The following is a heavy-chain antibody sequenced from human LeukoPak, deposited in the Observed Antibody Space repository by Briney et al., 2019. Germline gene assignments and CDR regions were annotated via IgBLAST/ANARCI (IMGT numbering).Heavy chain of an antibody. CDR2: ISTSSSYI. D-gene: IGHD5-12*01. Sequence: GGSLRLSCAASGFTVSSNYMSWVRQAPGKGLEWVSFISTSSSYIYYADSLKGRFTISRDNAKKSLYLQINSLRAEDTAVYYCARVTRGGYDGYFDYWGQGTLVTVSS. CDR1: GFTVSSNY. J-gene: IGHJ4*02. CDR3: ARVTRGGYDGYFDY. V-gene: IGHV3-21*01.